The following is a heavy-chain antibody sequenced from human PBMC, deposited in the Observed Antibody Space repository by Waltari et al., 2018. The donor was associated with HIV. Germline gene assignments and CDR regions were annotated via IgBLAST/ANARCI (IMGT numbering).Heavy chain of an antibody. V-gene: IGHV3-73*01. J-gene: IGHJ6*02. D-gene: IGHD3-10*01. Sequence: EVQLVQSGGDLVQLGGSLKVSCAASGFSFSGSDMHWVRQASGEGRGGSGRSRTKAYRVATAYVASVKGIFIMSRDDSGSKSYLQMSSLKIEDTAVYYCHRRGKLFRGVVDLDVWGQGTTVIVSS. CDR1: GFSFSGSD. CDR2: SRTKAYRVAT. CDR3: HRRGKLFRGVVDLDV.